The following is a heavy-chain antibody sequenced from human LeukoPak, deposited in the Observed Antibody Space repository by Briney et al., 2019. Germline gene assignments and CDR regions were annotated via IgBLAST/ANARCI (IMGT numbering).Heavy chain of an antibody. J-gene: IGHJ4*02. CDR2: IYTSGGT. CDR1: GGSISSYY. CDR3: ARLYFLSGYFDY. D-gene: IGHD3-3*01. V-gene: IGHV4-4*09. Sequence: SETLSLTCTISGGSISSYYWSWIRQPPGKGLEWIGYIYTSGGTNYNPSLKSRVTISVDTSKNQFSLKLSSVTAADTAVYYCARLYFLSGYFDYWGQGTLVTVSS.